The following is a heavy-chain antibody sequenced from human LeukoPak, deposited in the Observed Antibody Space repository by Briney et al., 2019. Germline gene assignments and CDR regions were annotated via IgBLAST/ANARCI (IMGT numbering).Heavy chain of an antibody. Sequence: GGSLRLSCAASGFTFSSYWMSWVRQAPGKGLEWVANIKQDGSEKYYVDSVKGRFTISGDNAKNSLYLQMNSLRAEDTAVYYCARGIDYYDSSGYLDYWGQGTLVTVSS. V-gene: IGHV3-7*04. CDR1: GFTFSSYW. CDR3: ARGIDYYDSSGYLDY. J-gene: IGHJ4*02. D-gene: IGHD3-22*01. CDR2: IKQDGSEK.